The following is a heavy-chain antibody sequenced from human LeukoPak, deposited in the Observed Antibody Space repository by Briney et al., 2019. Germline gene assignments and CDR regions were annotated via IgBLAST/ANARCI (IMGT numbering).Heavy chain of an antibody. CDR3: ARGPDYGDYVY. J-gene: IGHJ4*02. CDR2: ISYDGSNK. Sequence: GRSLRLSCAASGFTFSSYAMHWVRQAPGKGLEWVTVISYDGSNKYYADSAKGRFTISRDNSKNTLYLQMNSLRAEDTAVYYYARGPDYGDYVYWGQGTLVTVSS. CDR1: GFTFSSYA. D-gene: IGHD4-17*01. V-gene: IGHV3-30*04.